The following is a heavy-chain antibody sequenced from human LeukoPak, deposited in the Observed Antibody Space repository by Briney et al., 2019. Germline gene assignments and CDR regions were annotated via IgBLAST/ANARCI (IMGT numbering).Heavy chain of an antibody. D-gene: IGHD3-22*01. CDR2: ISYDGSNK. CDR3: ARGRVRAYYYDSSGYPPFDY. CDR1: GFTFSSYA. V-gene: IGHV3-30*04. Sequence: GGSLRLSCAASGFTFSSYAMHWVRQAPGKGLEWVAVISYDGSNKYYADSVKGRFTISRDNSKNTLYLQMNSLRAEDTAVYYCARGRVRAYYYDSSGYPPFDYWGQGTLVTVSS. J-gene: IGHJ4*02.